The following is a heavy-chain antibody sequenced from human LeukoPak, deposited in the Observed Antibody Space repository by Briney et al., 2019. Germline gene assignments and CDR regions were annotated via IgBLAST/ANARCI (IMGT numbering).Heavy chain of an antibody. CDR2: IRYDGNNK. V-gene: IGHV3-30*02. J-gene: IGHJ4*02. CDR1: GFTFSSYG. CDR3: AKIGATDFDY. Sequence: GGSLRLSCAASGFTFSSYGMHWVRQAPGKGLEWVAFIRYDGNNKYYAVSVKGRFTISRDNSKSTLYLQMNSLRAEDTAVYYCAKIGATDFDYWGQGTLVTVSS. D-gene: IGHD3-10*01.